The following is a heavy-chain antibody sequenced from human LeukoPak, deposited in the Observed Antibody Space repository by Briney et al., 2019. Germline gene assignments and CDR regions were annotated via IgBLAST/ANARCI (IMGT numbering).Heavy chain of an antibody. V-gene: IGHV2-5*02. Sequence: ESGPTLVKPTQTLTLTCTFSGFSLSTSGVGVGWIRQPPGKALEWLALIYWDDDKRYSPSLKSRLTITKDTSKNQVVLRMTNMDPVDTATYYCARTPYSSGFAWEDYWGQGTLVTVSS. CDR1: GFSLSTSGVG. CDR3: ARTPYSSGFAWEDY. D-gene: IGHD6-19*01. J-gene: IGHJ4*02. CDR2: IYWDDDK.